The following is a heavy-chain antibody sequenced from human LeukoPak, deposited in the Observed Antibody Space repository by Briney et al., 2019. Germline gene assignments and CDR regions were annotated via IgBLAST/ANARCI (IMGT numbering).Heavy chain of an antibody. V-gene: IGHV3-23*01. Sequence: GGSLRLSCAASGSTFSSYAMAWVRQAPGKGLEWVSAISVSGGSTYYADSVKGRFTISRDNSKNTLYLQMNSLRAEDTAVYYCAKKSPGDYYYYFEYWGQGTLVTVSS. CDR3: AKKSPGDYYYYFEY. CDR1: GSTFSSYA. D-gene: IGHD3-22*01. CDR2: ISVSGGST. J-gene: IGHJ4*02.